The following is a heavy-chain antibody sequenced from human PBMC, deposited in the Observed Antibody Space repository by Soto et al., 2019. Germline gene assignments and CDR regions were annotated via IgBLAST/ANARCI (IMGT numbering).Heavy chain of an antibody. V-gene: IGHV1-8*01. J-gene: IGHJ4*02. Sequence: GASVKVSCKASGYTFTSYDINWVRQATGQGLEWMGWMNPNSANTGYAQKFQGRVTITTNESTSTAYMELSSLRSDDTAIYYCVRVVAIPGYPDNWGQGTLVTVSS. CDR1: GYTFTSYD. D-gene: IGHD5-12*01. CDR3: VRVVAIPGYPDN. CDR2: MNPNSANT.